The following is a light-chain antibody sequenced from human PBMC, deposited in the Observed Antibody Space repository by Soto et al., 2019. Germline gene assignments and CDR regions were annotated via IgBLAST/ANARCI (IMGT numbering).Light chain of an antibody. V-gene: IGKV1-5*03. CDR3: QQYKTYLWT. J-gene: IGKJ1*01. Sequence: DIQMTQSPSILSASVGDRVTITCRASESISSWLAWYQQKPGKAPKILINLASSLESGVPSGFSGSGSGTEFTLTITSLQPDDFATYYCQQYKTYLWTFGQGTKV. CDR1: ESISSW. CDR2: LAS.